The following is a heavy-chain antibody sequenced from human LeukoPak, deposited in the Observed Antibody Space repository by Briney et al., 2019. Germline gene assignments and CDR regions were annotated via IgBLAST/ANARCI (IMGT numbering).Heavy chain of an antibody. Sequence: GSSVKVSCKASGGTFSSYAISWVRQAPGQGLEWMGGIIPIFGTANYAQKFQGRVTITTDESTSTAYMELSSLRSEDTAVCYCARDQASGDFWSAATPYFDYWGQGTLVTVSS. CDR1: GGTFSSYA. CDR3: ARDQASGDFWSAATPYFDY. J-gene: IGHJ4*02. D-gene: IGHD3-3*01. CDR2: IIPIFGTA. V-gene: IGHV1-69*05.